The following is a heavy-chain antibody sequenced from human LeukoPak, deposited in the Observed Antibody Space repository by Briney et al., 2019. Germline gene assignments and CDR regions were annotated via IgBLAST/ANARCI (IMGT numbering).Heavy chain of an antibody. CDR3: ARESGPGIVATSNFDY. V-gene: IGHV3-66*01. J-gene: IGHJ4*02. D-gene: IGHD5-12*01. CDR2: IYSGGST. Sequence: GGSLRLSCAASGFTVSSNYMSWVRQAPGKGLEWVSVIYSGGSTYYADSVKGRFTISRDNSKNTLYLQMNSLRAEDTAVYYCARESGPGIVATSNFDYWGQGTLVTVSS. CDR1: GFTVSSNY.